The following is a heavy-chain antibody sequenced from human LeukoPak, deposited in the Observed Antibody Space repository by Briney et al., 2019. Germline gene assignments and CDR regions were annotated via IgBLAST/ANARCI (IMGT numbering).Heavy chain of an antibody. D-gene: IGHD6-13*01. V-gene: IGHV5-51*01. Sequence: RGESLKISCKGSGYIFTNYWIGWVRQLPGKGLEWMGIIHPADSDTRYSPSFQGQVTISADRSYTTAYLQWNSLKTSDTAMYYCARHPRRVSRPFLSRQQMELVTFDIWGQGTMVTVS. CDR3: ARHPRRVSRPFLSRQQMELVTFDI. CDR1: GYIFTNYW. CDR2: IHPADSDT. J-gene: IGHJ3*02.